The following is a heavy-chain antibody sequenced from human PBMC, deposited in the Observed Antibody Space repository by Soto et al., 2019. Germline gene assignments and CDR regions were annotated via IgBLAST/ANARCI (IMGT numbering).Heavy chain of an antibody. V-gene: IGHV5-51*01. J-gene: IGHJ6*03. Sequence: GGSLRLSCKGSGYSFTSYWIGWVRQMPGKGLEWMGIIYPGDSDTRYSPSFQGQVTISADKSISTAYLQWSSLKASDTAMYYCARTPSPFYYYYMDVWGKGTTVTVSS. CDR1: GYSFTSYW. CDR3: ARTPSPFYYYYMDV. CDR2: IYPGDSDT.